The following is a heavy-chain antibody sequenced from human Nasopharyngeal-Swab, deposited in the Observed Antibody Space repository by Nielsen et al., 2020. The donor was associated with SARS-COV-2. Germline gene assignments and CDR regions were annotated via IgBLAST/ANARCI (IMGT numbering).Heavy chain of an antibody. CDR2: IYPGDSET. Sequence: GESLKISCKGSGSNFRNYWIAWVRQMPGKGLEWMGLIYPGDSETRYSPSFQGQVTISADKSISTAYLQWRRLKAPDTAMYYCARSTSAGTNFDDWGQGTLVTVSS. V-gene: IGHV5-51*01. J-gene: IGHJ4*02. D-gene: IGHD1-1*01. CDR1: GSNFRNYW. CDR3: ARSTSAGTNFDD.